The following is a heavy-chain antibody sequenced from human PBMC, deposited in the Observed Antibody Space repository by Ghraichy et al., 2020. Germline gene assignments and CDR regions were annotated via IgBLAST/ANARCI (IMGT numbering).Heavy chain of an antibody. J-gene: IGHJ6*02. V-gene: IGHV4-39*01. CDR3: ARPQSDYNYAIDV. CDR1: GGSISSSSYY. CDR2: IYYTGST. Sequence: SETLSLTCTVSGGSISSSSYYWAWIRQPPGKGLELIGSIYYTGSTYYNPSLKSRVTISVDRSKNQFSLKVSSVTAADTAVYYCARPQSDYNYAIDVWGQGTTLTVSS.